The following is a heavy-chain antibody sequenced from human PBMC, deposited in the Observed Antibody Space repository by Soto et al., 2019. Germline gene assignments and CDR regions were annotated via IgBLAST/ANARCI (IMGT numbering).Heavy chain of an antibody. D-gene: IGHD3-16*01. Sequence: CGSLRLSCAVCGYTISDHYMTWIRQVPGKGLEWVSYISSDSVYTNFADSVRGRFTISRDNAKNSLYLELSSLRAEDTAVYHCATNIRLDFWGQGTQVTVSS. J-gene: IGHJ4*02. CDR1: GYTISDHY. CDR2: ISSDSVYT. CDR3: ATNIRLDF. V-gene: IGHV3-11*06.